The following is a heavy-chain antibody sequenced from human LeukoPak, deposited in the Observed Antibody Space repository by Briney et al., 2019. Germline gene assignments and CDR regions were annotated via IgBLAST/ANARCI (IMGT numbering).Heavy chain of an antibody. V-gene: IGHV1-69*13. CDR2: IIPIFGTA. J-gene: IGHJ3*02. CDR3: ARLGCSSTSCYFLHAFDI. D-gene: IGHD2-2*01. CDR1: GGTFSSYA. Sequence: ALVKVSCKASGGTFSSYAISWVRQAPGQGLEWMGGIIPIFGTANYAQKFQGRVTITADESTSTAYMELSSLRSEDTAVYYCARLGCSSTSCYFLHAFDIWGQGTMVTVSS.